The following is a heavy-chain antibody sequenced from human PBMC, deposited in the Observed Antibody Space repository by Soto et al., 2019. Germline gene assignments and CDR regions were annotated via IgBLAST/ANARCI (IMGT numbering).Heavy chain of an antibody. Sequence: QVQLQESGPGLVKPSQTLSLICTVSGGSINSGGSFWTWIRQHPGRAPEWIGYLSHTGNTYYNPSLKSRVLMSVDRSKNLLSLRLSSVTAADTAVYYCARGLYEPNWFDSWGQVTLVTVSS. CDR3: ARGLYEPNWFDS. D-gene: IGHD3-22*01. CDR2: LSHTGNT. V-gene: IGHV4-31*03. CDR1: GGSINSGGSF. J-gene: IGHJ5*01.